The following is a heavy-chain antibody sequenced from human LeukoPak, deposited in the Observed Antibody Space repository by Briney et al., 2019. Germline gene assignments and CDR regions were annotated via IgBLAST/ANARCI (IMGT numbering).Heavy chain of an antibody. Sequence: SQTLSLTCAVSGGSMSSNIYSWSWLRQPAGTGLEWLGHVYASGKTRYNPSLKSRVNLFVDTSKNQFFLKFTSVTAADTAVYYCARVATKEIRGYSFYEFYYYMDVWGKGTTVTVSS. CDR3: ARVATKEIRGYSFYEFYYYMDV. CDR1: GGSMSSNIYS. CDR2: VYASGKT. V-gene: IGHV4-61*09. D-gene: IGHD3-10*01. J-gene: IGHJ6*03.